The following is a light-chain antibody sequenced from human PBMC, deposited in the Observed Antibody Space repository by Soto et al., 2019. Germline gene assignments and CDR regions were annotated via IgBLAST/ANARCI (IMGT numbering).Light chain of an antibody. CDR3: QQYGSSPSWT. V-gene: IGKV3-20*01. Sequence: IVLAHSPGSLSFSAGERATLSFRAIQSVSSSYLAWYQQKPGQAPRLLIYGASSRATGIPDRFSGSGSGTDFTLTISRLEPEDFAVYYCQQYGSSPSWTFGQGTKVDIK. CDR1: QSVSSSY. CDR2: GAS. J-gene: IGKJ1*01.